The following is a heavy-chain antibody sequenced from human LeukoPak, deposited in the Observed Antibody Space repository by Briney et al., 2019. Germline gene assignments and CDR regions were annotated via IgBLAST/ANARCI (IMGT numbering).Heavy chain of an antibody. V-gene: IGHV4-4*07. CDR3: SRERYSGSYWEFDY. J-gene: IGHJ4*02. Sequence: SETLSLTCTVSGGSITSDYWSWIRLPAGEGLESIGRINTSGSTNYNPSLKSRVTMSVDTTKNQISLKLSSVTAADTAVYYCSRERYSGSYWEFDYWGQGTLVTVSS. CDR1: GGSITSDY. D-gene: IGHD1-26*01. CDR2: INTSGST.